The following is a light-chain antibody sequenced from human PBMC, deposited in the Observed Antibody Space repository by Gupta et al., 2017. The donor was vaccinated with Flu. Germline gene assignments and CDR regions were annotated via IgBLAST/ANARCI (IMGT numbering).Light chain of an antibody. CDR2: EVS. Sequence: QSALTQPPSASGSPGQSVTISCTGTSSDVGGYNYVSWYQQHPGKAPKLMIYEVSKRPSGVPDRFSGSKSGNTASLTVSGLQAEDEADYYCSSYAGTNRKVFGGGTKLTVI. CDR3: SSYAGTNRKV. J-gene: IGLJ3*02. V-gene: IGLV2-8*01. CDR1: SSDVGGYNY.